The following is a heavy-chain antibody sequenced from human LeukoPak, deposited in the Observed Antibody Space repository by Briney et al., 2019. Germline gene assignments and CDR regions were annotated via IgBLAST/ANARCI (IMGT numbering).Heavy chain of an antibody. CDR2: IISSSSYT. D-gene: IGHD6-13*01. J-gene: IGHJ4*02. CDR1: GFTFSDYY. V-gene: IGHV3-11*05. CDR3: ARVAYRSSWYFSRFDY. Sequence: PGGSLRLSCAASGFTFSDYYMSWIRQAPGKGLEWVSYIISSSSYTNYADSVKGRFTISRDNAKNSLYLQMNSLRAEDTAVYYCARVAYRSSWYFSRFDYWGQGTLVTVSS.